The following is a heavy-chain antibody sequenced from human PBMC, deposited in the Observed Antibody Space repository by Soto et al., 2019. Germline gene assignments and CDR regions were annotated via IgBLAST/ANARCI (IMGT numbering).Heavy chain of an antibody. CDR2: ISADNDNG. D-gene: IGHD5-18*01. Sequence: ASVKVSCKASGYTFVSHGISWVRQAPGQVFEWMGWISADNDNGNSAQKFQDRVTMTIETSTDTAYMELRNLTSDDTALYFCARDRSFRRGHSFGYFDFWGQGALVTVSS. J-gene: IGHJ4*02. V-gene: IGHV1-18*01. CDR3: ARDRSFRRGHSFGYFDF. CDR1: GYTFVSHG.